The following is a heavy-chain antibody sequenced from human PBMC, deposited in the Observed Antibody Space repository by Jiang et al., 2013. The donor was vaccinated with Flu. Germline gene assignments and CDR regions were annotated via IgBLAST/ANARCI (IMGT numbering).Heavy chain of an antibody. D-gene: IGHD3-3*01. V-gene: IGHV3-23*01. CDR1: GFTFSSYA. CDR3: AKDSVVSGFWSGYSAGTPDY. Sequence: LEVWGRRWYSLGGPVRLSCAASGFTFSSYAMSWVRQAPGKGLEWVSAISGSGGSTYYADSVKGRFTISRDNSKNTLYLQMNSLRAEDTAVYYCAKDSVVSGFWSGYSAGTPDYWGQGTLVTVSS. CDR2: ISGSGGST. J-gene: IGHJ4*02.